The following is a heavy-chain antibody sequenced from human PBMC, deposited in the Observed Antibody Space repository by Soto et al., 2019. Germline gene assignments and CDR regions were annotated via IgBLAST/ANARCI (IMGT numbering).Heavy chain of an antibody. CDR3: AREGGSSNWFDP. CDR2: IYYSGST. Sequence: SETLSLTCTVSGGSVSSGSYYWSWIRQPPGKGLEWIGYIYYSGSTNYNPSLKSRVTISVDTSKNQFSLKLSSVSAADTAVYYCAREGGSSNWFDPWGQGTLVTVS. J-gene: IGHJ5*02. V-gene: IGHV4-61*01. CDR1: GGSVSSGSYY. D-gene: IGHD1-26*01.